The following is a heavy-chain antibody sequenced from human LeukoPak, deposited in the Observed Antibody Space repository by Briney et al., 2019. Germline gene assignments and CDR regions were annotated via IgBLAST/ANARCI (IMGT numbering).Heavy chain of an antibody. Sequence: GASAKVSCKASGYTFTNYWIQWVRQAPGQGLEWVALINPNDGSTTYAHKFQGRVTMTRDTSTSTVYMDLSSLTSEDTAVYYCARAPRNSSTMLDYWGQGTLVTVSS. J-gene: IGHJ4*02. CDR3: ARAPRNSSTMLDY. CDR1: GYTFTNYW. CDR2: INPNDGST. V-gene: IGHV1-46*01. D-gene: IGHD6-13*01.